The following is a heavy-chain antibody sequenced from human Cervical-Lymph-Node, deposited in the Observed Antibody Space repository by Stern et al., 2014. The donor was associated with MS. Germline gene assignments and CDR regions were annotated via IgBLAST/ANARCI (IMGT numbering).Heavy chain of an antibody. Sequence: QVQLQESGPGLVKPSQTLSLTCTVSGDSISSGDYYWSWIRQTPGKGLEWMGFIFYTGSTYYNPSLKSRLTISVDTSKNTFSLKLNSVTAADTAVYYCVRGRSIFDSWGQGTTVAVSS. V-gene: IGHV4-30-4*01. CDR2: IFYTGST. J-gene: IGHJ4*03. CDR3: VRGRSIFDS. CDR1: GDSISSGDYY. D-gene: IGHD6-6*01.